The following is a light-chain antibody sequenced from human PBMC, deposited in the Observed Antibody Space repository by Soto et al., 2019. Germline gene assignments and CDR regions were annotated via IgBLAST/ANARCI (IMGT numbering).Light chain of an antibody. CDR1: QSVSSSY. CDR2: GAS. J-gene: IGKJ4*01. V-gene: IGKV3-20*01. Sequence: EIVLTQSPGTLSLSPVERPTLSCRASQSVSSSYLAWYQQKPGQAPRLLIYGASSRATGIPDRFSGSGSGTDFTLTISRLEPEDFAVYYCQQYDSSPLTFGGGTKVEIK. CDR3: QQYDSSPLT.